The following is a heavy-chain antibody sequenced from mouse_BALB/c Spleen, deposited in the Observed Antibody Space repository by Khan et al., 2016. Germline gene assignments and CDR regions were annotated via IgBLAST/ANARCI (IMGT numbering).Heavy chain of an antibody. CDR1: GYSITSGYS. Sequence: EVQLQESGPDLVKPSQSLSLTCTVTGYSITSGYSWHWIRQFPGNKLEWMGNIHYSGSTNYNPYLKSRITITRDTSENQFFLQLNSVTTEDTATYYCACYGNYVGSWWDFDVWGQGTTVTVSS. J-gene: IGHJ1*01. V-gene: IGHV3-1*02. D-gene: IGHD2-1*01. CDR3: ACYGNYVGSWWDFDV. CDR2: IHYSGST.